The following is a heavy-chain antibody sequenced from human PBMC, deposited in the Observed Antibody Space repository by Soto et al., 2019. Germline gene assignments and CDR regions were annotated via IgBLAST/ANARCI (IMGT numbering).Heavy chain of an antibody. D-gene: IGHD1-26*01. CDR3: ARHTYGRADFDS. CDR1: GGSINNYY. V-gene: IGHV4-59*08. Sequence: PSETLSLTCNVSGGSINNYYWSWIRQVPGKGLEWIGEIHSSGATKYNPSLKSRVTISLDSSKNQFSLKLTSVSATDTALYYCARHTYGRADFDSWGQGALVTVSS. J-gene: IGHJ4*02. CDR2: IHSSGAT.